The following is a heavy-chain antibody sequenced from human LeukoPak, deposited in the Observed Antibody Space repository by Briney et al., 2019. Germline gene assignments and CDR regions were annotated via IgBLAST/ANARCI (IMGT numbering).Heavy chain of an antibody. Sequence: ASVKVSCKASGYTFTGYYLHWVRQAPGQGLEWMGRIDPNSGGTNYAQKFQDRVTMTRDTSTSTAYMELSRLTSDDTAVYYCASVGDTSGYYIFDSWGQGTLVTVSS. J-gene: IGHJ4*02. CDR3: ASVGDTSGYYIFDS. D-gene: IGHD3-22*01. CDR1: GYTFTGYY. CDR2: IDPNSGGT. V-gene: IGHV1-2*06.